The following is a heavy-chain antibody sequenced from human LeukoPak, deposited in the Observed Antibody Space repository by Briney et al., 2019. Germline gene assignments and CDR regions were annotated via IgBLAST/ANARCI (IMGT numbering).Heavy chain of an antibody. J-gene: IGHJ3*02. D-gene: IGHD3-16*02. CDR1: GGTFSSYA. Sequence: SVKVSCKASGGTFSSYAISWVRQAPGQGLEWMGRIIPILGIANYAQKFQGRVTITADKSTSTAYMELSSLRSADTAVYFCARVGSLEQQPHVFDIWGQGTMVTVSS. V-gene: IGHV1-69*04. CDR3: ARVGSLEQQPHVFDI. CDR2: IIPILGIA.